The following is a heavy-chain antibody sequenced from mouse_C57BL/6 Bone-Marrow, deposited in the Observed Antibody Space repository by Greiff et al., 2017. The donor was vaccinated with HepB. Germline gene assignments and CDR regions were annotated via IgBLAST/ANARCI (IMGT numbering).Heavy chain of an antibody. Sequence: EVKLVESGPELVKPGASVKIPCKASGYTFTDYNMDWVKQSHGKSLEWIGDINPNNGGTIYNQKFKGKATLTVDKSSSTAYMELRSLTSEDTAVYYCARVNWDVFDYWGQGTTLTVSS. D-gene: IGHD4-1*01. CDR1: GYTFTDYN. CDR2: INPNNGGT. CDR3: ARVNWDVFDY. J-gene: IGHJ2*01. V-gene: IGHV1-18*01.